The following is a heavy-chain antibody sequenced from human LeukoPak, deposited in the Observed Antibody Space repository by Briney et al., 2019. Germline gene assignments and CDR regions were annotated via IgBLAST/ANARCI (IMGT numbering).Heavy chain of an antibody. CDR3: ARAYSGSYNAGGY. CDR1: GYTFTSYD. Sequence: ASVKVSCKASGYTFTSYDINWVRQATGQGLEWMGRMNPNSGNTGYAQKFQGRVTMTRNTSISTAYMELSSLRSEDTAVYYCARAYSGSYNAGGYWGQGTLVTVSS. J-gene: IGHJ4*02. CDR2: MNPNSGNT. V-gene: IGHV1-8*01. D-gene: IGHD1-26*01.